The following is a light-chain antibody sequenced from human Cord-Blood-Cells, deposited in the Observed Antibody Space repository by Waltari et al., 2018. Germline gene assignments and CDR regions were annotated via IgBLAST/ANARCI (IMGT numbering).Light chain of an antibody. CDR1: SSDVGGYNS. V-gene: IGLV2-14*01. CDR3: SSYTSSRV. Sequence: QSALTQPASVSGSPGQSITISCTGTSSDVGGYNSVSWYQQHPGKAPKLMIYEVSNRPSGVSNRFSGSKSGNTASLTISGLQAEDEADYYCSSYTSSRVFGGGTKLTVL. CDR2: EVS. J-gene: IGLJ2*01.